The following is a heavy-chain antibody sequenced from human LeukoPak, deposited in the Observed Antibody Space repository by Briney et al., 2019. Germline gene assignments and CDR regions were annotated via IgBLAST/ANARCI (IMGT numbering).Heavy chain of an antibody. J-gene: IGHJ4*02. D-gene: IGHD6-19*01. V-gene: IGHV3-7*01. CDR1: EFTFSNYW. CDR2: IKKDGSEK. CDR3: ARFGYSSGWSFDY. Sequence: GGSLRLSCAASEFTFSNYWMCWVRQAPGKGLEWVANIKKDGSEKYYVDSVKGRFTISRDNAKNSLYLHMNSLRAEDTAVYYCARFGYSSGWSFDYWGQGTLVTVSS.